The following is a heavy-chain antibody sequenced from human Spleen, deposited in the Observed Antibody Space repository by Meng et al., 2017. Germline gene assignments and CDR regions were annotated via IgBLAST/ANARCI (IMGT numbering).Heavy chain of an antibody. Sequence: GGSLRLSCAASGFTFRNYAMSWVRQAPGKGLEWVSGINWNGGTTGYANSVKGRFTISRDNAKKTLHLQMNNLRVDDTALYYCARDPKYGAGTYYLAYYHYGMDVWGQGTTVTVSS. V-gene: IGHV3-20*04. D-gene: IGHD3-10*01. CDR2: INWNGGTT. J-gene: IGHJ6*02. CDR3: ARDPKYGAGTYYLAYYHYGMDV. CDR1: GFTFRNYA.